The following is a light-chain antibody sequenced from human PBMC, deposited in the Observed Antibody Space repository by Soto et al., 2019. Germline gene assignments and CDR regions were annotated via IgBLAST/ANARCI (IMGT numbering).Light chain of an antibody. Sequence: DIQMTQSPSTLSASVEDRVIITCRASQSINTWLAWFQQKPGKAPKVLIYKASTLESGVPSRFSGSGSGTEFTLTISSLQPDDFATYYCQQYNRYPLTFGGGTKVEIK. V-gene: IGKV1-5*03. CDR3: QQYNRYPLT. CDR1: QSINTW. J-gene: IGKJ4*01. CDR2: KAS.